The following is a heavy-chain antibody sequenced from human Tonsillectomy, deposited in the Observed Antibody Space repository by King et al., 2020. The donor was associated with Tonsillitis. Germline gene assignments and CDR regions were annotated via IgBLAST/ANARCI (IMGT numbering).Heavy chain of an antibody. V-gene: IGHV3-23*04. CDR1: GFTFSSYG. CDR3: AKEEGNYYYGMDV. Sequence: VQLVESGGGLVQPGGSLRLSCAASGFTFSSYGMSWVRQAPGKGLEWVSVVSSSGANTYYADSVKGRFTISRDNSKNTLYLQMNSLRAEDTAVYCCAKEEGNYYYGMDVWGPGTTVTVSS. J-gene: IGHJ6*02. CDR2: VSSSGANT.